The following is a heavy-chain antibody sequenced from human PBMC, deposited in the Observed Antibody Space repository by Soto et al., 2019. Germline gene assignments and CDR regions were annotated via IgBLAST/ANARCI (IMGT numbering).Heavy chain of an antibody. Sequence: ETLSLTCTVPGASISGFYWSWIRKPAGKGLKWIGRIYATGTTDYNPSLKSRVMMSVDTSKKQFSLKLRSVTAADTAVYYCVRDGTKTLRDWFDPWGQGISVTVSS. CDR3: VRDGTKTLRDWFDP. D-gene: IGHD1-1*01. J-gene: IGHJ5*02. V-gene: IGHV4-4*07. CDR2: IYATGTT. CDR1: GASISGFY.